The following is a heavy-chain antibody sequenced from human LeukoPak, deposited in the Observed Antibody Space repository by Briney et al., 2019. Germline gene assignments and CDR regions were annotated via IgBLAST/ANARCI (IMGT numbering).Heavy chain of an antibody. CDR1: GGSFSGYY. J-gene: IGHJ6*02. V-gene: IGHV4-34*01. D-gene: IGHD3-10*01. CDR2: INHSGST. Sequence: SETLSLTCAVYGGSFSGYYWSWIRQPPGKGLEWIGEINHSGSTNYNPSLKSRVNISVDTSKKQFSLKLSSVTAADTAVYYCARGSRNYYGSGSYYKPHRLYGMDVWGQGTTVTVSS. CDR3: ARGSRNYYGSGSYYKPHRLYGMDV.